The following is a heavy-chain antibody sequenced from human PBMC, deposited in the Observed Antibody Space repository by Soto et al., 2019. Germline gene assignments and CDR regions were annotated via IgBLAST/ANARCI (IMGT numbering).Heavy chain of an antibody. CDR1: GYTFTSYA. CDR3: ARDSGSSWETYFDY. Sequence: GASVKVSCKASGYTFTSYAMPWVRQAPGQRLEWMGWINAGNGNTKYSQKFQGRVTITRDTSASTAYMELSSLRSEDTAVYYCARDSGSSWETYFDYWGQGTLVTVSS. CDR2: INAGNGNT. J-gene: IGHJ4*02. D-gene: IGHD6-13*01. V-gene: IGHV1-3*01.